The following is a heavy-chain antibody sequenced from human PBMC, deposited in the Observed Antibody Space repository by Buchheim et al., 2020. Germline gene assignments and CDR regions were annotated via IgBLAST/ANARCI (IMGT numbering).Heavy chain of an antibody. CDR1: GFTCSSYA. CDR2: ISYDGSNK. Sequence: VQLVESGGGVVQPGRSLRLSCAASGFTCSSYAMHWVRQAPGKGLEWVAVISYDGSNKYYADSVKGRFTISRDNSKNTLYLQMNSLRAEDTAVYYCARGGMYYYDSSGYYSHFDYWGQGTL. J-gene: IGHJ4*02. D-gene: IGHD3-22*01. CDR3: ARGGMYYYDSSGYYSHFDY. V-gene: IGHV3-30*04.